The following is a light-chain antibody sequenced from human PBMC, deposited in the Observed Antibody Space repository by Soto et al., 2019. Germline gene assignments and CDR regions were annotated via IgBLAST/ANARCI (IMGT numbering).Light chain of an antibody. CDR1: SSDVGTYNL. CDR2: EAS. CDR3: KSYAGSNTYV. J-gene: IGLJ1*01. V-gene: IGLV2-23*01. Sequence: QSALTQPASVSGSPGQSITISCTGTSSDVGTYNLVSWYQQHPGNAPRLMIYEASKRPSGVSNRFSGSKSGNTASLTISGLQAADEADYFCKSYAGSNTYVFGSGTKLTVL.